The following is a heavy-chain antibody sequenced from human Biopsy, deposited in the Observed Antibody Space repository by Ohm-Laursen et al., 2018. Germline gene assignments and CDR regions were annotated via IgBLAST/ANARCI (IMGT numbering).Heavy chain of an antibody. CDR1: GFTLSNYG. V-gene: IGHV3-30*18. D-gene: IGHD1-26*01. CDR3: AKGLYSGSYYYDS. J-gene: IGHJ4*02. CDR2: VSSDGKNK. Sequence: SLRLSCAAPGFTLSNYGMHWVRQAPGRGLKWVAAVSSDGKNKHYADSVQGRFTISRDNSKNTVDLQMNSLRAEDTAVYYCAKGLYSGSYYYDSWGQGTLVTVSS.